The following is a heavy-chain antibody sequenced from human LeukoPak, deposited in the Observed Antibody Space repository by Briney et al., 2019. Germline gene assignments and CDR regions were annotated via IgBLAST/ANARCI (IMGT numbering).Heavy chain of an antibody. CDR1: GGSISSYY. CDR3: ARIPRYYDFWSGSLDYYMDV. D-gene: IGHD3-3*01. CDR2: IYYSGST. Sequence: SETLSLTCTVSGGSISSYYWSWIRQPPGKGLEWIGYIYYSGSTNYNPSLKSRVTISVDTSKNQFSLKLSSVTAADTAAYYCARIPRYYDFWSGSLDYYMDVWGKGTTVTVSS. J-gene: IGHJ6*03. V-gene: IGHV4-59*01.